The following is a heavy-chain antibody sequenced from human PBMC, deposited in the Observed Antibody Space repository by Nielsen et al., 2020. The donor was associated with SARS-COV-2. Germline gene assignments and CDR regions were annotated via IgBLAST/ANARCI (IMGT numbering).Heavy chain of an antibody. V-gene: IGHV3-13*01. Sequence: GESLKISCAASGFTFSSYDMHWVRQATGKGLEWVSAIGTAGDTYYPGSVKGRFTISRENAKNSLYLQMNSLRAGDTAVYYCAKDVPKYYYGSGSYWDYWGQGTLVTVSS. D-gene: IGHD3-10*01. CDR1: GFTFSSYD. J-gene: IGHJ4*02. CDR3: AKDVPKYYYGSGSYWDY. CDR2: IGTAGDT.